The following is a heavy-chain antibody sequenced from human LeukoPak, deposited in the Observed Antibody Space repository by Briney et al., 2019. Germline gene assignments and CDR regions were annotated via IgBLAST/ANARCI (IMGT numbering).Heavy chain of an antibody. Sequence: SETLSLTCAVSGGSISSGGYFWSWIRQRPGKGLEWIGYIYESSHALYNPSLKSRVSISGDKSKNQFSLRVNSVTAADTAIYYCARINYYGSETYYASIDYGLDVWGPGTTVIVSS. CDR2: IYESSHA. CDR3: ARINYYGSETYYASIDYGLDV. D-gene: IGHD3-10*01. J-gene: IGHJ6*02. V-gene: IGHV4-30-2*01. CDR1: GGSISSGGYF.